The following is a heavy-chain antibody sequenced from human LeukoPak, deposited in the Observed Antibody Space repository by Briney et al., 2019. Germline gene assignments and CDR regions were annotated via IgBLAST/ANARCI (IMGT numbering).Heavy chain of an antibody. Sequence: ASVKVSCKASGYRFTSYAISWVRQAPGQGLEWMGWINPNSGGTNYAQKFQGRVTMTRDTSISTAYMELSRLRSDDTAVYYCARDLTDSSGYYYVNYYYYMDVWGKGTTVTVSS. CDR3: ARDLTDSSGYYYVNYYYYMDV. V-gene: IGHV1-2*02. CDR2: INPNSGGT. CDR1: GYRFTSYA. D-gene: IGHD3-22*01. J-gene: IGHJ6*03.